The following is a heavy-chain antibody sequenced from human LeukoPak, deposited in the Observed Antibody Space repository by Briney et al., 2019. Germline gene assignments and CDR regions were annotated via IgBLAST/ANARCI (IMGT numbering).Heavy chain of an antibody. CDR3: ARGGVLRYFDWFPIYYYGMDV. J-gene: IGHJ6*02. CDR1: GYTFTSYD. D-gene: IGHD3-9*01. V-gene: IGHV1-8*01. Sequence: GASVKVSCKASGYTFTSYDINWVRQATGQGLEWMGWMNPNGGNTGYAQKFQGRVTMTRNTSISTAYMELSSLRSEDTAVYYCARGGVLRYFDWFPIYYYGMDVWGQGTTVTVSS. CDR2: MNPNGGNT.